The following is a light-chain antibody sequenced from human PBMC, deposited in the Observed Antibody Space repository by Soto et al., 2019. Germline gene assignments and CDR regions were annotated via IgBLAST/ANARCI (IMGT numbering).Light chain of an antibody. CDR3: CSYEDPYNFWV. V-gene: IGLV2-11*01. J-gene: IGLJ3*02. CDR1: NSDIGTYNY. CDR2: DVS. Sequence: QSALTQPRSVSGSPGQSVTISCTGTNSDIGTYNYVSWYQQHPGKAPKVMIYDVSRRPSGVPDRFSGSKSGNTASLSISGLQAEDEADYYCCSYEDPYNFWVFGGGTKLTVL.